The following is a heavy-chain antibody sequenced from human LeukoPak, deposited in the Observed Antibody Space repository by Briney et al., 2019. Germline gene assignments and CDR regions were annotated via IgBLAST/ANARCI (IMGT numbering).Heavy chain of an antibody. D-gene: IGHD4-11*01. CDR3: AHSNYAGDAFDI. J-gene: IGHJ3*02. Sequence: GASVKVSRKASGYTFTGYYMHWVRQAPGQGLEWMGWINPNSGGTNYAQKFQGRVTMTRDTSISAAYMELSRLRSDDTAVYYCAHSNYAGDAFDIWGQGTMVTVSS. V-gene: IGHV1-2*02. CDR2: INPNSGGT. CDR1: GYTFTGYY.